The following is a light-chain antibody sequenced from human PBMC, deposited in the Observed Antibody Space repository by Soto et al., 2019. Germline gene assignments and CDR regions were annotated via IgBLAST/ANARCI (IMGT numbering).Light chain of an antibody. CDR1: QSVSSY. CDR2: DAS. V-gene: IGKV3-11*01. Sequence: EKVLTQSPATLSLSPGERATLSCRASQSVSSYLAWYQQKPGQAPRLLIYDASNRATGIPARFSGSGSGTDFTLTISSLEPEDFAVYYCQERSNFPLTFGGGTKVEIK. J-gene: IGKJ4*01. CDR3: QERSNFPLT.